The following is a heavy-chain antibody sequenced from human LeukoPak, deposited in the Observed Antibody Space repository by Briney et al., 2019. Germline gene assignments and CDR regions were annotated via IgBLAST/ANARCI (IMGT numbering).Heavy chain of an antibody. D-gene: IGHD1-26*01. CDR2: IKSKTDGGTT. Sequence: GGSLRLSCAASGFTFSNAWMSWVRQAPGRGLEWVGRIKSKTDGGTTDYPAPVKGRFTISRDDSKNTLYLQMNSLKTEDTAVYYCTTVIWGSYYGWFDPWGQGTLVTVSS. V-gene: IGHV3-15*01. J-gene: IGHJ5*02. CDR3: TTVIWGSYYGWFDP. CDR1: GFTFSNAW.